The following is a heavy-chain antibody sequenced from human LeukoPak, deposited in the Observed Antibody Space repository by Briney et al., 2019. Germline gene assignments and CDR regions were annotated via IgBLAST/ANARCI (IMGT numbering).Heavy chain of an antibody. CDR3: ARGWDYDSSGYYPPY. CDR2: MNGDGSTT. D-gene: IGHD3-22*01. J-gene: IGHJ4*02. CDR1: GFTFGSYW. Sequence: PGGSLRLSCAASGFTFGSYWMHWVRQAPGKGLVWVSHMNGDGSTTTYADSVKGRFTISRDNAKKTLYLQMNSLRAEDTAVYYCARGWDYDSSGYYPPYWGQGTLVTVSS. V-gene: IGHV3-74*01.